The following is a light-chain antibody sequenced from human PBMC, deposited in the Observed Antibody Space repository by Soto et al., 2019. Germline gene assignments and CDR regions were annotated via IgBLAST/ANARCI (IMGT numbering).Light chain of an antibody. Sequence: EIVLTQAPGTLSLSPGERATISCRASQSVSSSYLAWYQQKPGQAPRLLIYGASSRATGIPDRFSGSGSGTDFTLTISRLEPEDFAVYYCQQYGSSPRTFGQGTKVDNK. J-gene: IGKJ1*01. CDR2: GAS. CDR1: QSVSSSY. V-gene: IGKV3-20*01. CDR3: QQYGSSPRT.